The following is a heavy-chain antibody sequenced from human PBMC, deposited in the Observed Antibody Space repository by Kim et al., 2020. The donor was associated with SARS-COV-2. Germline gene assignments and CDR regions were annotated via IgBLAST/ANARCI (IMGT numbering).Heavy chain of an antibody. V-gene: IGHV4-31*02. CDR2: ST. D-gene: IGHD5-18*01. Sequence: STYYSPSLKSRLTMSVDTSKSKFSLELTSVTAADAAVYYCARGAMGQGSDYWGQGALVTVSS. J-gene: IGHJ4*02. CDR3: ARGAMGQGSDY.